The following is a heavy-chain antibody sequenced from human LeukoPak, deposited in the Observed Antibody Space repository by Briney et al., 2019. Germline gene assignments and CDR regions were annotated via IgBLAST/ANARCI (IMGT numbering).Heavy chain of an antibody. CDR1: AYSFTSYW. CDR3: ARHLVEMYPGTIDY. J-gene: IGHJ4*02. V-gene: IGHV5-51*01. Sequence: GESLKISCKGSAYSFTSYWIGWVRHMPGKGLEWMGIIYPGDSDTRYSPSFQGQVTISADKSISTAYLKWSSLKASDTAMYYCARHLVEMYPGTIDYWGQGTLVTVSS. CDR2: IYPGDSDT. D-gene: IGHD1/OR15-1a*01.